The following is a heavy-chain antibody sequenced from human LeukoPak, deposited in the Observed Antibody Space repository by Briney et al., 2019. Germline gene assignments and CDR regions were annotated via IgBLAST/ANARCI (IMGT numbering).Heavy chain of an antibody. J-gene: IGHJ4*02. D-gene: IGHD6-13*01. Sequence: GGSLRLSCAASGFTFSSYAMSWVRQAPGKGLEWVSTISGNGDYTYYADSVKGRFTISRDNSKNTLYLQMNSLRAGDTAVYYCAKRGIAAAASFDYWGQGTPVSVSS. CDR3: AKRGIAAAASFDY. CDR1: GFTFSSYA. V-gene: IGHV3-23*01. CDR2: ISGNGDYT.